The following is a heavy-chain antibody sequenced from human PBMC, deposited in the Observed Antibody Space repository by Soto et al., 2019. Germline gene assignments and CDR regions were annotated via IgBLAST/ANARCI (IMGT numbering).Heavy chain of an antibody. CDR1: GFTFSSYS. J-gene: IGHJ4*02. CDR2: ISSSSSTI. Sequence: GGSLRLSCASSGFTFSSYSMNWVRQAPGKGLEWVSYISSSSSTIYYADSVKGRFTISRDNSKNTLYLQMNSLRAEDTAVYYCARAPCISTSCSLSSNFDYWGQGTLVTVSS. V-gene: IGHV3-48*01. D-gene: IGHD2-2*01. CDR3: ARAPCISTSCSLSSNFDY.